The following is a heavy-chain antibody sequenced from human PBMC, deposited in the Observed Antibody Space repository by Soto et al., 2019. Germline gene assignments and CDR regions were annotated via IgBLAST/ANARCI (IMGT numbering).Heavy chain of an antibody. J-gene: IGHJ6*02. Sequence: QVQLVQSGAEVKKPGSSVKVSCKASGYTFTSDDINGVRQATGQGLEWMGWMNRNSGNTGYAQQFQGSVTMTWKTSISTAYMELSSLRSEDTAVYYCARERRLGIDGMDVRGHGTTVTVSS. V-gene: IGHV1-8*01. CDR1: GYTFTSDD. CDR3: ARERRLGIDGMDV. D-gene: IGHD7-27*01. CDR2: MNRNSGNT.